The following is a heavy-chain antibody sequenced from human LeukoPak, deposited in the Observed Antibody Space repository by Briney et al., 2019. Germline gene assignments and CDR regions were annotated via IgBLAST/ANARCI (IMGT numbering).Heavy chain of an antibody. D-gene: IGHD3-3*01. CDR1: GGSISSSSYY. Sequence: LSETLSLTCTVSGGSISSSSYYWGWIRQPPGKGLEWIGSIYYSGSTYYNPSLKSRVTISVDTSKNQFSLKLSSVTAADTAVYYCARYNYDFWSGYSRWFDPWGQGTLVTVSS. CDR2: IYYSGST. V-gene: IGHV4-39*07. J-gene: IGHJ5*02. CDR3: ARYNYDFWSGYSRWFDP.